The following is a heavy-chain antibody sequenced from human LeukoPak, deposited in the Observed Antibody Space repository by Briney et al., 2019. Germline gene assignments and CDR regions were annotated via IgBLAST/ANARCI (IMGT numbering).Heavy chain of an antibody. J-gene: IGHJ4*02. CDR1: GFTVSSNY. Sequence: GGSLRLSCAASGFTVSSNYMSWVRQAPGKGLEWVSVIYSGGSTYYADSVKGRFTISRDNSKNTLYLQMNSLRAEDTAVYYRARESVDYGDYGYFDYWGQGTLVTVSS. D-gene: IGHD4-17*01. CDR2: IYSGGST. CDR3: ARESVDYGDYGYFDY. V-gene: IGHV3-53*01.